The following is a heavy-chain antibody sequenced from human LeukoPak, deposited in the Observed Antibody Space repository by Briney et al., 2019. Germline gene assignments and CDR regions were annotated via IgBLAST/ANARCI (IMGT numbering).Heavy chain of an antibody. CDR2: INHSGST. CDR3: ARVAWYSSGWCGQPRLSYYFDY. J-gene: IGHJ4*02. CDR1: GGSFSGYY. Sequence: PSETLSLTCAVYGGSFSGYYWSWIRQPPGKGLEWIGEINHSGSTNYNPSLKSRVTISVDTSKNQFSLKLSSVTAADTAVYYCARVAWYSSGWCGQPRLSYYFDYWGQGTLVTVSS. D-gene: IGHD6-19*01. V-gene: IGHV4-34*01.